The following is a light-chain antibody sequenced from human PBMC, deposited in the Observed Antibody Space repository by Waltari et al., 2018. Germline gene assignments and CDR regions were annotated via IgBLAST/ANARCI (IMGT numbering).Light chain of an antibody. CDR1: SSDVGSDNY. CDR3: SSSTSSSTLV. Sequence: QSALTQPASVSGSPGQSITISCTGTSSDVGSDNYVSWYQQHPGKAPKLMIYEGSSRPAGVSQRVSGSKAANTASLTIAGLQAEDEADYYCSSSTSSSTLVFGTGTKVTVL. V-gene: IGLV2-14*01. J-gene: IGLJ1*01. CDR2: EGS.